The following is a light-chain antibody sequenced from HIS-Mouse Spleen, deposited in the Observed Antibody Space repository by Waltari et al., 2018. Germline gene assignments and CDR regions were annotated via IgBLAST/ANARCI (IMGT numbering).Light chain of an antibody. V-gene: IGLV3-10*01. CDR3: YSTDSSGNHRV. Sequence: SYELTQPPSVSVSPGQTARITCSGDALPKKYAYWYQQKSGQAPGRVIYGDSKRPSGIPGRFCGSSSGTMATLTISGAQVEDEADYYCYSTDSSGNHRVFGGGTKLTVL. J-gene: IGLJ2*01. CDR2: GDS. CDR1: ALPKKY.